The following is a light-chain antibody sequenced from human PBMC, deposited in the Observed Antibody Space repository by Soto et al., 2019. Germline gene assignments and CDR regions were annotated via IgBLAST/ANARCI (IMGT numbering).Light chain of an antibody. Sequence: DVQMTQSPSTLSACAGDRGKITCRAGRSIRTSLAWYQQKPGKAPKLLIYLASSLQSGVPARFSGSGSATEFTLSISSLQPDDFATYYCQQYDSYSRTFGQGTKVDIK. CDR2: LAS. V-gene: IGKV1-5*03. CDR1: RSIRTS. CDR3: QQYDSYSRT. J-gene: IGKJ1*01.